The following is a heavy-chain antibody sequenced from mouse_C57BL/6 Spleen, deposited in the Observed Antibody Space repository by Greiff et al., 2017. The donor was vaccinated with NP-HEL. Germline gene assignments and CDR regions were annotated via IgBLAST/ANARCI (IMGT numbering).Heavy chain of an antibody. D-gene: IGHD2-2*01. CDR2: IIPSNGGT. Sequence: VQLQQSGPELVKPGASVKLSCKASGYTFTSYCMHWVKQRPGQGLEWIGNIIPSNGGTNSTEKFKSKATLTVDKSSSTAYMQLSSLTSEDSTVYYCERETMVTGYYFDYWGQGTTLTVSS. J-gene: IGHJ2*01. CDR3: ERETMVTGYYFDY. V-gene: IGHV1-53*01. CDR1: GYTFTSYC.